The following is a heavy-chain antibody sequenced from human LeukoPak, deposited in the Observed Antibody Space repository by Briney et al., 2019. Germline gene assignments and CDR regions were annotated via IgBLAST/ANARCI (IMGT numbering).Heavy chain of an antibody. CDR1: GGTFSSYA. J-gene: IGHJ4*02. CDR3: AWTWDIAAAGDY. CDR2: IIPILGIA. Sequence: SVKVSCKASGGTFSSYAISWVRQAPGQGLEWMGRIIPILGIANYAQKFQGRVTITADKSTSTAYMELSSLRSEDTAVYYCAWTWDIAAAGDYWGQGTLVTVSS. V-gene: IGHV1-69*04. D-gene: IGHD6-13*01.